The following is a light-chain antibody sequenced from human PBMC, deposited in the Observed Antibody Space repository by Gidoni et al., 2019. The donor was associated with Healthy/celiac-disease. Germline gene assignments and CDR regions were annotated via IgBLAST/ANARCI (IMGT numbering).Light chain of an antibody. CDR2: KAS. J-gene: IGKJ1*01. CDR1: QSISSW. V-gene: IGKV1-5*03. CDR3: QQLWT. Sequence: DSQMTQSPSTLSASVGDRVTITCRASQSISSWLAWYQQKPGKAPKLLIYKASSLESGVPSRFSGSGSGTEFTLTISSLQPDDFATYYCQQLWTFGQGTKVEI.